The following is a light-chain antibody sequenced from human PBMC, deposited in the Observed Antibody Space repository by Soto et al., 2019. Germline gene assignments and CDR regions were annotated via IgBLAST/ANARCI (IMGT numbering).Light chain of an antibody. CDR1: QSLRHSNGYNY. CDR2: LGS. V-gene: IGKV2-28*01. CDR3: MQPLQSWT. Sequence: DIVMTQSPLSLPVTPGEPASISCRSSQSLRHSNGYNYLDWYLQKPGQSPQLLIYLGSNRASGVPDRFSGSGSGTDFTLKISRVEAEDVGVYYCMQPLQSWTFGQGTKVDI. J-gene: IGKJ1*01.